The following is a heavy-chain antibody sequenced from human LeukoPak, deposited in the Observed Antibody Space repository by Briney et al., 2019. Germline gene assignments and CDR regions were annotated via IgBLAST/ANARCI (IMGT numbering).Heavy chain of an antibody. Sequence: GASVKVSCKASGYTFTGYYMHWVRQAPGQGLEWMGWINPNSGGTNYAQKFQGWVTMTRDTSISTAYMELSSLRSEDTAVYYCATTLQFSPTGASFDYWGQGTLVTVSS. CDR2: INPNSGGT. J-gene: IGHJ4*02. D-gene: IGHD7-27*01. CDR1: GYTFTGYY. V-gene: IGHV1-2*04. CDR3: ATTLQFSPTGASFDY.